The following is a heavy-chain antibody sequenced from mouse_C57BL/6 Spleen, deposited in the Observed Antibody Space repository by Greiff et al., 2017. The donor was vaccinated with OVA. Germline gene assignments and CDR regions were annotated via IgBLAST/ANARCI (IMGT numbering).Heavy chain of an antibody. Sequence: VQLQQSGPELVKPGASVKMSCKASGYTFTDYNMHWVKQSHGKSLEWIGYINPNNGGTSYNQKFKGKATLTVNKSSSTAYMELRSLTSEDSAVYYCARSTDGYYFWFAYWGQGTLVTVSA. CDR3: ARSTDGYYFWFAY. D-gene: IGHD2-3*01. J-gene: IGHJ3*01. V-gene: IGHV1-22*01. CDR1: GYTFTDYN. CDR2: INPNNGGT.